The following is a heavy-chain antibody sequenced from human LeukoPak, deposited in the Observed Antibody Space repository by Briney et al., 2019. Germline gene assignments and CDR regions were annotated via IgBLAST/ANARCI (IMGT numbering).Heavy chain of an antibody. CDR3: AREISPEGVVPAAIPGMDV. Sequence: GSLRLSCAASGFTFSSYAMHWVRQAPGKGLEWVAVISYDGSNKYYADSVKGRFTISRDNSKNTLYLQMNSLRAEDTAVYYCAREISPEGVVPAAIPGMDVWGQGTTVTVSS. D-gene: IGHD2-2*01. CDR1: GFTFSSYA. V-gene: IGHV3-30-3*01. CDR2: ISYDGSNK. J-gene: IGHJ6*02.